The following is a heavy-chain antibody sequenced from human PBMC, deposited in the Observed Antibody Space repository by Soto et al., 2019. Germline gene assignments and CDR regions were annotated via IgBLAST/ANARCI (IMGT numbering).Heavy chain of an antibody. CDR1: GFTFSSYG. Sequence: QVQLVESGGGVVQPGRSLRLSCAASGFTFSSYGMHWVRQAPGKGLEWVAVISYDGSNKYYADSVKGRFTISRDNSKNTLYLQMNSLRAEDTAVYYSLMTGRLDYWGQGTLVTVSS. CDR2: ISYDGSNK. V-gene: IGHV3-30*03. J-gene: IGHJ4*02. D-gene: IGHD1-20*01. CDR3: LMTGRLDY.